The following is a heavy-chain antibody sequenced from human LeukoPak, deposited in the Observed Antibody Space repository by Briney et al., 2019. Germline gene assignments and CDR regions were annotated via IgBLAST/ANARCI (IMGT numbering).Heavy chain of an antibody. D-gene: IGHD6-6*01. Sequence: PGGSLRLSCAASGFYFANYAMSWVRQAPGKGLEWVSATVGGGSPNTYHADSVKGRFTISRDNAKNSLYLQMNSLRAEDTAVYYCAREEYSSSPYYMDVWGKGTTVTVSS. J-gene: IGHJ6*03. CDR3: AREEYSSSPYYMDV. V-gene: IGHV3-23*01. CDR1: GFYFANYA. CDR2: TVGGGSPNT.